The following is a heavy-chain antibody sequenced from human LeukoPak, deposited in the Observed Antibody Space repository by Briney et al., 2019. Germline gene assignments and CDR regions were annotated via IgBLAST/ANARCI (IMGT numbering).Heavy chain of an antibody. Sequence: GGSPRLSRAASGFTFSSYEMNWVRQAPGKGLEWVGFIRSKAYGGTTEYAASVKGRFTISRDDSKSIAYLQMNSLKTEDTAVYYCISDPHFRSPGGYWGQGTLVTVSS. CDR2: IRSKAYGGTT. V-gene: IGHV3-49*04. D-gene: IGHD3-3*02. CDR3: ISDPHFRSPGGY. J-gene: IGHJ4*01. CDR1: GFTFSSYE.